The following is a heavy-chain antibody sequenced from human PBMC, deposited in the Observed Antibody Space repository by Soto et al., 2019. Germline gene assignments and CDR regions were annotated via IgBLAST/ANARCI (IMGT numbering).Heavy chain of an antibody. Sequence: ASVELSCKACGYTFMNYYIHWLQQAHGQGLEWMGVINPNGGSTVYSHKFQGRVTLTRDTSTSTVYVELSSLRSEDTAVYFCVRATQARHRDYSYHYYPPIWGNGTTVPGSS. CDR3: VRATQARHRDYSYHYYPPI. CDR2: INPNGGST. J-gene: IGHJ6*03. CDR1: GYTFMNYY. D-gene: IGHD6-6*01. V-gene: IGHV1-46*03.